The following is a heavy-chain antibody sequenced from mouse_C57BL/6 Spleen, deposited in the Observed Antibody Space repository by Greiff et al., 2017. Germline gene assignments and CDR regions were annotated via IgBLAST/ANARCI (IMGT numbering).Heavy chain of an antibody. Sequence: EVKLQESGPGLVKPSQSLSLTCSVTGYSITSGYYWNWIRQFPGNKLEWMGYISYDGSNNYNPSLKNRISITRDTSKNQFFLKLNSVTTEDTATYYCARDRGSSYWYFDVWGTGTTGTVSS. CDR1: GYSITSGYY. CDR3: ARDRGSSYWYFDV. V-gene: IGHV3-6*01. CDR2: ISYDGSN. D-gene: IGHD1-1*01. J-gene: IGHJ1*03.